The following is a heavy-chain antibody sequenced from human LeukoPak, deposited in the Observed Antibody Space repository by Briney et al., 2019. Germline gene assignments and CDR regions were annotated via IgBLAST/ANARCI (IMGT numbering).Heavy chain of an antibody. Sequence: GGSLRLSCAASGFTFSSYGMHWVRQAPGKGLEWVAFIRYDGSNKYYADSVKGRFTISRDNSKNTLYLQMNSLRAEDTAAYYCAKKEGSGSYGSDYWGQGTLVTVSS. J-gene: IGHJ4*02. CDR2: IRYDGSNK. V-gene: IGHV3-30*02. D-gene: IGHD1-26*01. CDR1: GFTFSSYG. CDR3: AKKEGSGSYGSDY.